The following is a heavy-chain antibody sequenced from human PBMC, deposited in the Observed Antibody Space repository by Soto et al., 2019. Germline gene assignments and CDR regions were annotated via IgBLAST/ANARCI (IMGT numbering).Heavy chain of an antibody. V-gene: IGHV3-23*01. Sequence: EVQLLESGGGLVQPGGSLRLSCAASGFTFSSYAMSWVRQAPGKGLEWVSAISGSGGSTYYADSVTGRFTISRDNSKNTLYLQMNSLRAEDTAVYYCAKEDLRLGVVVAATDWFDPWGQGTLVTVSS. D-gene: IGHD2-15*01. CDR3: AKEDLRLGVVVAATDWFDP. J-gene: IGHJ5*02. CDR1: GFTFSSYA. CDR2: ISGSGGST.